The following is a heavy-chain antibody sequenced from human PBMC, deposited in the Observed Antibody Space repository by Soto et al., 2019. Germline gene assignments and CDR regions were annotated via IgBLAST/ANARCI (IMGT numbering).Heavy chain of an antibody. D-gene: IGHD2-2*01. CDR2: IIPILGIA. Sequence: QVQLVQSGAEVKKPGSSVKVSCKASGGTFSSYTISWVRQAPGQGLEWMGRIIPILGIANYAQKFQGRVTITAVKSTSTAYMELSSLRSEDTAVYYCARDMRRDDSRGYYYYMDVWGKGTTVTVSS. J-gene: IGHJ6*03. V-gene: IGHV1-69*08. CDR3: ARDMRRDDSRGYYYYMDV. CDR1: GGTFSSYT.